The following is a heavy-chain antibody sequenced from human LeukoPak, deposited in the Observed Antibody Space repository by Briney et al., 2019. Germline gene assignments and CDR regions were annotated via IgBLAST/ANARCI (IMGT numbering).Heavy chain of an antibody. V-gene: IGHV4-39*02. CDR2: THYSGRT. J-gene: IGHJ3*02. Sequence: SETLSLTCNVSGGSISSNPYYWAWIRQPPGKGLEWIGSTHYSGRTYNNASLKSRVTISVDTSKNQFSLKLSSVTAADTSVYYCARDEHGFDIWGQGTMVTVSS. CDR1: GGSISSNPYY. CDR3: ARDEHGFDI.